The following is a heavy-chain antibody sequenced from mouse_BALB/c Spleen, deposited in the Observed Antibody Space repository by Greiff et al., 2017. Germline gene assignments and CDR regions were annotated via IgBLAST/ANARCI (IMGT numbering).Heavy chain of an antibody. J-gene: IGHJ1*01. CDR1: GYSITSDYA. V-gene: IGHV3-2*02. CDR2: ISYSGST. Sequence: EVQLQQSGPGLVKPSQSLSLTCTVTGYSITSDYAWNWIRQFPGNKLEWMGYISYSGSTSYNPSLKSRISITRDTSKNQFFLQLNSVTTEDTATYYCARSGYYGSSGWYFDVWGAGTTVTVSS. CDR3: ARSGYYGSSGWYFDV. D-gene: IGHD1-1*01.